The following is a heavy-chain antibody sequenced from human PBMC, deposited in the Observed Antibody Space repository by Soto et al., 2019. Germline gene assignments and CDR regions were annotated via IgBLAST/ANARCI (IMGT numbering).Heavy chain of an antibody. V-gene: IGHV1-18*01. J-gene: IGHJ5*02. D-gene: IGHD2-2*01. Sequence: PSVKVSCKASGYTFTSYGISWVRQAPGQGLEWMGWISAYNGNTNYAQKLQGRVTMTTDTSTSTAYMELRSLRSDDTAVYYCARDLRCSSTSCYPPAKNWFDPWGQGTLVTVSS. CDR2: ISAYNGNT. CDR3: ARDLRCSSTSCYPPAKNWFDP. CDR1: GYTFTSYG.